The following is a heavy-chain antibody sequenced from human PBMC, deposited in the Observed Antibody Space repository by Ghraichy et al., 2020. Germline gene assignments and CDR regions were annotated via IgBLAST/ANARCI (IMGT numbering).Heavy chain of an antibody. CDR1: GGSFSGYY. CDR2: INHSGST. J-gene: IGHJ4*02. V-gene: IGHV4-34*01. CDR3: AQRGYTVYDY. D-gene: IGHD5-18*01. Sequence: SETLSLTCAVYGGSFSGYYWSWIRQPPGKGLEWIGEINHSGSTNYNPSLKSRVTISVDTSKNQFSLKLSSVTAADTAVYYCAQRGYTVYDYWGQGTLVTISS.